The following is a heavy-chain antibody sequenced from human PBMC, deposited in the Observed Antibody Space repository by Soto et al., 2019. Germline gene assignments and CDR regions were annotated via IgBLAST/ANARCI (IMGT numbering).Heavy chain of an antibody. CDR2: ISAYNGDT. J-gene: IGHJ6*02. D-gene: IGHD2-2*01. CDR1: GYTFSIYG. CDR3: ACPDTDDAPAYYYDIDV. Sequence: ASVKVSCKASGYTFSIYGITWVRQAPGQGLEWMGWISAYNGDTNYAQKLQGRVTMTTDTSTSTAYMELRSLRSDDTAVYYCACPDTDDAPAYYYDIDVWRPVTTV. V-gene: IGHV1-18*01.